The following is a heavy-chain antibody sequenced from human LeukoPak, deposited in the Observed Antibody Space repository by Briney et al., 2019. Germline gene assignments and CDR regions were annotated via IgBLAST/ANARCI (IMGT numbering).Heavy chain of an antibody. CDR3: ARDRYTVVSWYFDL. CDR1: GGSISNYY. J-gene: IGHJ2*01. V-gene: IGHV4-59*06. Sequence: SETLSLTCIVSGGSISNYYWSWIRQHPGKGLEWIGYIYYSGSTYYNPSLKSRVTISVDTSKNQFSLKLSSVTAADTAVYYCARDRYTVVSWYFDLWGRGTLVTVSS. D-gene: IGHD4-23*01. CDR2: IYYSGST.